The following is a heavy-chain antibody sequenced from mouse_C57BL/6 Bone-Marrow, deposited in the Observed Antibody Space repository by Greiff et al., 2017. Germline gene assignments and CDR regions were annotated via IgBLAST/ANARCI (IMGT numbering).Heavy chain of an antibody. J-gene: IGHJ1*03. CDR1: GYTFTSYW. Sequence: QVQLQQPGAELVMPGASVKLSCKASGYTFTSYWMHWVKQRPGQGLEWIGEIDPSDSYTNYNQKFKGKSTLTVDKSSSTAYMQLSSLTSEDSAVYDCARYYGSSDWYFDVWGTGTTVTVAS. D-gene: IGHD1-1*01. V-gene: IGHV1-69*01. CDR3: ARYYGSSDWYFDV. CDR2: IDPSDSYT.